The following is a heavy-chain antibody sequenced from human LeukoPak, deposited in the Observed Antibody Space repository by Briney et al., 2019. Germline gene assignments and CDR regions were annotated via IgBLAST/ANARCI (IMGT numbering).Heavy chain of an antibody. Sequence: GGSLRLSCAASGFTVSSNYMSWVRQAPGKGLEWVSVIYSGGSTYYADSVKGRFTIPRDNSKNTLYLQMNSLRAEDTAVYYCARAHSGYYDSSGYSFDYWGQGTLVTVSS. CDR1: GFTVSSNY. J-gene: IGHJ4*02. CDR3: ARAHSGYYDSSGYSFDY. V-gene: IGHV3-53*01. D-gene: IGHD3-22*01. CDR2: IYSGGST.